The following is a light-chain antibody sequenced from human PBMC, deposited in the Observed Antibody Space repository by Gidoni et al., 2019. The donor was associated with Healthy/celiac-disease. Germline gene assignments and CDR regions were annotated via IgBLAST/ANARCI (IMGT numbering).Light chain of an antibody. Sequence: IVLTQSPATLSLSPGDRATLSCRASQSVSSYLAWYQQKPGQAPRLLIYDASNRATGIPARFSGSGSGTDFTLTISSLEPEDVAVYYCQQRSNWPPWTFGQGTKVEIK. V-gene: IGKV3-11*01. CDR1: QSVSSY. CDR2: DAS. CDR3: QQRSNWPPWT. J-gene: IGKJ1*01.